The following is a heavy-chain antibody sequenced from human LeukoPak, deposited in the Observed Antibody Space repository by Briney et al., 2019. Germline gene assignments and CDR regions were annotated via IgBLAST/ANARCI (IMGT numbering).Heavy chain of an antibody. V-gene: IGHV3-30-3*01. CDR2: ISYDGSNK. J-gene: IGHJ6*02. CDR1: GFTFSTYA. CDR3: ARAVVDYDSSDAMDV. D-gene: IGHD3-22*01. Sequence: GGSLRLSCAASGFTFSTYAMHWVRQAPGKGLEWVAVISYDGSNKYYADSVKGRFTISRDNSKNTLCLQMNSLRAEDTAVYYCARAVVDYDSSDAMDVWGQGTTVTVSS.